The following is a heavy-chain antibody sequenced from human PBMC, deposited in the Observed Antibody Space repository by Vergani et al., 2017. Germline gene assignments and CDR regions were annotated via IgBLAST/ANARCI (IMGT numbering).Heavy chain of an antibody. CDR3: AREGYCTNGVCFTLFDV. J-gene: IGHJ4*02. CDR1: GGSFNDYW. Sequence: QAQLQQWGAGLLQPSETLSLTCAIYGGSFNDYWWTWIRQPPGKGLEWIGEIRHDGITHYSPSLKSRVTILIDTSTHQFSLNLRSVTAADTAVYYCAREGYCTNGVCFTLFDVWGQGALVTVSS. D-gene: IGHD2-8*01. V-gene: IGHV4-34*01. CDR2: IRHDGIT.